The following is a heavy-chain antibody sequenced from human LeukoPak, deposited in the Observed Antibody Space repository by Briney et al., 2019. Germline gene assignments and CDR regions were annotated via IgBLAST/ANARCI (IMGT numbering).Heavy chain of an antibody. CDR1: GFTFSNAW. D-gene: IGHD2-2*01. CDR2: INSDGSGT. V-gene: IGHV3-74*01. CDR3: ARICSSTDCLIPD. Sequence: GGSLRLSCATSGFTFSNAWMNWVRQAPGKGLVWISRINSDGSGTNYADFVKGRFTISRDNAKNTVYLQINSLRDEDTAVYYCARICSSTDCLIPDWGQGTLVTVSS. J-gene: IGHJ4*02.